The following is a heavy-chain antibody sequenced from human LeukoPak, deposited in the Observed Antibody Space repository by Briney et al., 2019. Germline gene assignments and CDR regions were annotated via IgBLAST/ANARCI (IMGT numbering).Heavy chain of an antibody. J-gene: IGHJ5*02. CDR1: GFTFSSYG. V-gene: IGHV3-30*02. D-gene: IGHD3-22*01. CDR3: AREFVYYDSSGGSTGFDP. Sequence: GGTLRLSCAASGFTFSSYGMHWVRQAPGKGLEWVAFIRYDGSNKYYADSVKGRFTISRDNSKNTLYLQMNSLRAEDTAVYYCAREFVYYDSSGGSTGFDPWGQGTLVTVSS. CDR2: IRYDGSNK.